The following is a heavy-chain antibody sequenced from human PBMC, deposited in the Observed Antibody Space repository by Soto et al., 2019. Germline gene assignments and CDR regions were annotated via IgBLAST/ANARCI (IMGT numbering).Heavy chain of an antibody. CDR1: GATFSSYA. CDR2: IIPIFGTA. Sequence: ASVKVSCKASGATFSSYAISWVRQAPGQGLEWMGGIIPIFGTANYAQKFQGRVTITADESTSTAYMELSSLRSEDTAVYYYASPDSYYDFWIVYYNYYGMDVWGQGTTVTVSS. J-gene: IGHJ6*02. V-gene: IGHV1-69*13. CDR3: ASPDSYYDFWIVYYNYYGMDV. D-gene: IGHD3-3*01.